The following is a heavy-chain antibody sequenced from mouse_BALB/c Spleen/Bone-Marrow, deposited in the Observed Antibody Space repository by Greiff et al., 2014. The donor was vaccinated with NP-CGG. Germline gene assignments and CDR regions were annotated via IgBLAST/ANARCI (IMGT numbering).Heavy chain of an antibody. CDR3: ARSNYPYAMDY. Sequence: QVQLQQSGAELARPGASVKLSCEASGYTFTGYWVQWVKQRPGQGLEWIGTIYPGDGDTRYTQKFKGKATLTADKSSSTAYMQLSSLASEDSAVYYCARSNYPYAMDYWGQGTSVTVSS. CDR1: GYTFTGYW. V-gene: IGHV1-87*01. CDR2: IYPGDGDT. J-gene: IGHJ4*01. D-gene: IGHD2-5*01.